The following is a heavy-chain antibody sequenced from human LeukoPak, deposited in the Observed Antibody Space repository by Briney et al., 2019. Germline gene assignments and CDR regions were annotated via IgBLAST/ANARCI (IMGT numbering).Heavy chain of an antibody. CDR2: IYYSGST. Sequence: PSESLSLTCTLSGGSISIYYWSCTRHPPGRGLECIGYIYYSGSTNYNPSLKSRVTISVDTSKNQFSLKLSSVTAADTAVYYCARDLYDSSGYPHNWFDPWGQGTLVTVSS. CDR1: GGSISIYY. J-gene: IGHJ5*02. D-gene: IGHD3-22*01. V-gene: IGHV4-59*01. CDR3: ARDLYDSSGYPHNWFDP.